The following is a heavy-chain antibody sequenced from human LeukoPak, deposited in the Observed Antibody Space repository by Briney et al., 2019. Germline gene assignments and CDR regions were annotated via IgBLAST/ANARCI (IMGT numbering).Heavy chain of an antibody. V-gene: IGHV1-46*01. D-gene: IGHD7-27*01. J-gene: IGHJ6*03. CDR2: INPSGTTT. CDR1: GYTFSSYY. CDR3: ARAGYYYYYMDV. Sequence: ASVKVSCKASGYTFSSYYMHWVRQAPGQGIEWMARINPSGTTTNYAQKFRGRVTMTRDLSTSTDYMELSSLRSEDTAVYYCARAGYYYYYMDVWGKGTTVTVSS.